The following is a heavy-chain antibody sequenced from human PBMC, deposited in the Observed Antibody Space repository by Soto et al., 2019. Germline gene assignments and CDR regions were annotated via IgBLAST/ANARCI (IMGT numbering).Heavy chain of an antibody. CDR2: IYSGGST. D-gene: IGHD2-15*01. Sequence: EVQLVETGGGLIQPGGSLRLSCAASGFTVSSNYMTWVRQAPGKGLEWVSVIYSGGSTYDADSVKGRFTISRDNSKNTLYLQMNSLSGEDTAVYYCARSMRGGYYGMDVWGQGTTVTVSS. CDR1: GFTVSSNY. V-gene: IGHV3-53*02. CDR3: ARSMRGGYYGMDV. J-gene: IGHJ6*02.